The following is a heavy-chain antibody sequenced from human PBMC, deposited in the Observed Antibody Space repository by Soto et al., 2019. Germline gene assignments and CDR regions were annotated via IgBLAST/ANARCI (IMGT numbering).Heavy chain of an antibody. CDR2: INAGNGNT. Sequence: QVQLVQSGAEVKKPGASVKVSCKASGYTFTSYAMHWVRQAPGQRLEWMGWINAGNGNTKYSQMFQGRVTITRDTPASTAYMELSSRRSKDTAVYYCASADYYDRRGHSSLSYYYGMDVSGQGTTVIVSS. CDR3: ASADYYDRRGHSSLSYYYGMDV. CDR1: GYTFTSYA. D-gene: IGHD3-9*01. J-gene: IGHJ6*02. V-gene: IGHV1-3*01.